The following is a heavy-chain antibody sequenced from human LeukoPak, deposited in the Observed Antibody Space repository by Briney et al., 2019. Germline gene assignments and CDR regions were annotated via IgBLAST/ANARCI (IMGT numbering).Heavy chain of an antibody. D-gene: IGHD5-18*01. CDR2: ISGSGGST. CDR1: GFTFSSYA. CDR3: AVSTMGYSYGYFDY. Sequence: GGSLRLSCAASGFTFSSYAMSWVRQAPGKGLEWVSAISGSGGSTYYADSVKGRFTISRDNSKNTLYLQMNSLRAEDTAVYYCAVSTMGYSYGYFDYWGQGTLVTVSS. V-gene: IGHV3-23*01. J-gene: IGHJ4*02.